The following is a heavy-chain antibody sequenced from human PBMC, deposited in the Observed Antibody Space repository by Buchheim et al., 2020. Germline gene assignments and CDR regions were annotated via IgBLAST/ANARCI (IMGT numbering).Heavy chain of an antibody. CDR3: AIRSSTWAVRWFDP. V-gene: IGHV4-34*01. CDR2: INHSGST. D-gene: IGHD6-13*01. CDR1: GGSFSGYY. J-gene: IGHJ5*02. Sequence: QVQLQQWGAGLLKPSETLSLTCAVYGGSFSGYYWSWIRQPPGKGLEWIGEINHSGSTDYYPSLKSRVTISVDTSKNQFSLKLSSVTAADTAVYYCAIRSSTWAVRWFDPWGQGTL.